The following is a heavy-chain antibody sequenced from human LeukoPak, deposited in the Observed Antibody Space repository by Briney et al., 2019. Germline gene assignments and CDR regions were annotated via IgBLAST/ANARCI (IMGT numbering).Heavy chain of an antibody. CDR2: ISSSSSTI. V-gene: IGHV3-48*01. Sequence: GGSLRLSCAASGFTFSSYSMNWVRQAPGKGLEWVSYISSSSSTIYYADSVRGRFTISRDNAKNSLYLQMNSLRAEDTAVYYCARDSKAVAGTALDYWGQGTLVTVSS. D-gene: IGHD6-19*01. CDR3: ARDSKAVAGTALDY. J-gene: IGHJ4*02. CDR1: GFTFSSYS.